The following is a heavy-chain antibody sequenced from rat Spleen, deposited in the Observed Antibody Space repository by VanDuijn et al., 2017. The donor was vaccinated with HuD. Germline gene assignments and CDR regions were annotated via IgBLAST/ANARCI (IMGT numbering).Heavy chain of an antibody. D-gene: IGHD1-6*01. Sequence: EVQLVESGGGLVQPGNSLKLSCAASGFTFSDYAMAWVRQAPKKGLEWVASLSYEGSSTYYGDSVKGRFTISRDNAKSTLYLQMNSLRSEDTATYYCARHEVYYGLEDWYFDFWGPGTMVTVSS. CDR1: GFTFSDYA. CDR2: LSYEGSST. CDR3: ARHEVYYGLEDWYFDF. J-gene: IGHJ1*01. V-gene: IGHV5-22*01.